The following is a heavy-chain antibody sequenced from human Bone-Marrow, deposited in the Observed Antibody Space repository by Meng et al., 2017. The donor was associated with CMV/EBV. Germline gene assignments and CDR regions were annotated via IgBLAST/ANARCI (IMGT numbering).Heavy chain of an antibody. Sequence: GESLKISCAASGFIFSDYYMNWVRQAPGKGLEWVSYISNSGSTIYYADSVKGRFTISRDNSKNTLYLQMNSLRAEDTAVYYCARGYSYGWGYWGQGTLVTVSS. CDR1: GFIFSDYY. J-gene: IGHJ4*02. D-gene: IGHD5-18*01. CDR2: ISNSGSTI. CDR3: ARGYSYGWGY. V-gene: IGHV3-11*04.